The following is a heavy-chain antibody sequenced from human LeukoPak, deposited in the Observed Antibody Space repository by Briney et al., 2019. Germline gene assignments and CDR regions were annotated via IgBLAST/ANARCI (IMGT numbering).Heavy chain of an antibody. V-gene: IGHV3-23*01. D-gene: IGHD6-13*01. CDR1: GFTFDDYA. J-gene: IGHJ4*02. Sequence: GGSLRLSCTASGFTFDDYAMSWVRQAPGKGLEWVSAISGSGGSTYYADSVKGRFTISRDNSKNTLYLQMNSLRAEDTAVYYCAKVGRYSSSWYYFDYWGQGTLVTVSS. CDR3: AKVGRYSSSWYYFDY. CDR2: ISGSGGST.